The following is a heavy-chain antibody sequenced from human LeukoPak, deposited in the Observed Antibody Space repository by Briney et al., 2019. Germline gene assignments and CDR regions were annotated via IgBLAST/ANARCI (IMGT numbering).Heavy chain of an antibody. J-gene: IGHJ6*03. CDR1: GYTFTSYD. CDR2: MNPNSGNT. Sequence: GASVKVSCKASGYTFTSYDINWVRQATGQGLEWMGRMNPNSGNTGYAQKFQGRVTITRNTSITTAYMELSSLRSEDTAVYYCARDNGGTAMAYYYYYYMDVWGKGTTVTISS. CDR3: ARDNGGTAMAYYYYYYMDV. D-gene: IGHD5-18*01. V-gene: IGHV1-8*03.